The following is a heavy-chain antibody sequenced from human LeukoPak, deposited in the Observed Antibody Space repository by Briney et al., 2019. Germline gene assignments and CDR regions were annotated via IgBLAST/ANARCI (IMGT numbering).Heavy chain of an antibody. CDR2: ISSSGSHT. CDR3: ARHPDGSLSLDY. Sequence: GGSLRLSCAASGFTFSSFEMNWVRQAPGKGLEWVSYISSSGSHTNYADSVTGRFTISRNNAKKSLHLQMNSLRAEDTAVYYCARHPDGSLSLDYWGQGTLVTVSS. J-gene: IGHJ4*02. D-gene: IGHD1-26*01. V-gene: IGHV3-48*03. CDR1: GFTFSSFE.